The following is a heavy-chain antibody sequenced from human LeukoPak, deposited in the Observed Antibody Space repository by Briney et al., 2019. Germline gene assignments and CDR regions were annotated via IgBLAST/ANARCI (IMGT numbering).Heavy chain of an antibody. CDR2: INPNSGGT. D-gene: IGHD3-16*01. J-gene: IGHJ6*02. V-gene: IGHV1-2*04. CDR1: GYTFTGYY. CDR3: ARELRKYYYYYYGMDV. Sequence: ASVKVSCEASGYTFTGYYMHWVRQAPGQGLEWMGWINPNSGGTNYAQKFQGWVTMTRDTSISTAYMELSRLRSDDTAVYYCARELRKYYYYYYGMDVWGQGTTVTVSS.